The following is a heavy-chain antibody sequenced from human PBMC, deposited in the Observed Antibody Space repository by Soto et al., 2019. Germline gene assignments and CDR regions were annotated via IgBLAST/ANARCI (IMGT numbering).Heavy chain of an antibody. CDR2: INPADSDI. CDR1: GYSFTSNW. J-gene: IGHJ4*02. CDR3: ARHQRDDASRKIDC. D-gene: IGHD3-16*01. V-gene: IGHV5-51*01. Sequence: GESLKISCQGSGYSFTSNWIGWVRQMPGKGLEWMGIINPADSDIKYSPSFQGQVTISADKSIGTAYLQWSSLKASDTAMYYCARHQRDDASRKIDCWGQGTPVTVSS.